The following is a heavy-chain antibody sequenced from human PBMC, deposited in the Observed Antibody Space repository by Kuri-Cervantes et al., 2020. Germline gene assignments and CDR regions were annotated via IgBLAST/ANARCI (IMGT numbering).Heavy chain of an antibody. CDR2: MNPNSGNT. Sequence: ASVKVSCKASGYTFTSYDVNWVRQATGQGLEWMGWMNPNSGNTGYAQKFQGRVTMTRNTSISTAYMELSRLRSDDTAVYYCAREGVGDYDFWSGYYGDWFDPWGQGTLVTVSS. CDR3: AREGVGDYDFWSGYYGDWFDP. D-gene: IGHD3-3*01. CDR1: GYTFTSYD. V-gene: IGHV1-8*01. J-gene: IGHJ5*02.